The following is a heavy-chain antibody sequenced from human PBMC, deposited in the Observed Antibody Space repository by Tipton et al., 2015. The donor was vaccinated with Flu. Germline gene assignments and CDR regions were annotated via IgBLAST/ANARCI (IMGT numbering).Heavy chain of an antibody. CDR1: GFTFDDYA. V-gene: IGHV3-43D*04. Sequence: SLRLSCAASGFTFDDYAMHWVRQAPGKGLEWVSLISWDGGSTYYADSVKGRFTISRDNSKNSLYLQMNSLRAEDTALYYCAKELGYCSGGSCYEPEGFDYWGQGTLVTVSS. CDR2: ISWDGGST. CDR3: AKELGYCSGGSCYEPEGFDY. J-gene: IGHJ4*02. D-gene: IGHD2-15*01.